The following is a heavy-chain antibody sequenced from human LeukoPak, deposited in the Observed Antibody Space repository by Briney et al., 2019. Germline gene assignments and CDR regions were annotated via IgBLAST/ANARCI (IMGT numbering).Heavy chain of an antibody. CDR3: ARGGPFPSGSSSREYYLDY. J-gene: IGHJ4*02. CDR1: GYFFINYG. Sequence: ASVKVSCKDSGYFFINYGISWVRQAPGQGLEWMGWRSIYNGNTDYKLQGRVTMTTDTSTSTAYMEVRSLRSDDTAVYYCARGGPFPSGSSSREYYLDYWGQGTLVTVSS. CDR2: RSIYNGNT. V-gene: IGHV1-18*01. D-gene: IGHD6-6*01.